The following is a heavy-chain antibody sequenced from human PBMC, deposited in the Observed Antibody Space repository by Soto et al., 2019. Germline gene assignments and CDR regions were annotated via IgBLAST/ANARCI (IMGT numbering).Heavy chain of an antibody. D-gene: IGHD3-16*02. Sequence: SGPTLVNPTHTLTLTCTFSGFSLSTSGVGVGWIRQPPGKALEWLALIYWDDDKRYSPSLKSRLTITKDTSKNQVVLTMTNMDPVDAATYYCAHSRFDPQYLNYVWGSYRYLGNFDYWGQGTLVTVSS. J-gene: IGHJ4*02. CDR1: GFSLSTSGVG. CDR3: AHSRFDPQYLNYVWGSYRYLGNFDY. CDR2: IYWDDDK. V-gene: IGHV2-5*02.